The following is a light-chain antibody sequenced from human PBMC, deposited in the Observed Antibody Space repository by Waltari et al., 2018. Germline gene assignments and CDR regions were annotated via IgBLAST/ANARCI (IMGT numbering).Light chain of an antibody. CDR3: CSYSTSGSWM. J-gene: IGLJ3*02. Sequence: QSALTQPASVSGSPGPSTTLPCPGTSSNIGDYTLSSRFPHHPAHAPHLVIYYVTNRPSGISDRFSGSKSGNTASLTISTLQADDEADYYCCSYSTSGSWMFGGGTKVTVL. CDR2: YVT. V-gene: IGLV2-23*02. CDR1: SSNIGDYTL.